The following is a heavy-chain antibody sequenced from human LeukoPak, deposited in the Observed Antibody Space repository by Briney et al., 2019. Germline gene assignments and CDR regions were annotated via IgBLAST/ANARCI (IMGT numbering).Heavy chain of an antibody. CDR2: IYHSGST. CDR3: ARDEVIVDGGVDWFDP. Sequence: PSGTLSLTCTVSGYSISSGYYWGWIRQPPGKGLEWIGSIYHSGSTYYNPSLKSRVTISVDTSKNQFSLKLSSVTAADPAVYYCARDEVIVDGGVDWFDPWGQGTLVTVSS. J-gene: IGHJ5*02. CDR1: GYSISSGYY. V-gene: IGHV4-38-2*02. D-gene: IGHD3-22*01.